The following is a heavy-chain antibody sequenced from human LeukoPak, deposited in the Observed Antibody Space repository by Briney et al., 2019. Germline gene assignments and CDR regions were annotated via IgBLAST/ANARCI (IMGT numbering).Heavy chain of an antibody. D-gene: IGHD3-10*01. CDR1: GYTFTSYS. Sequence: ASVKVSCKASGYTFTSYSISWVRQAPGQGLEWMGWISAYNGNTNYAQKLQGRVTMTTDTSTSTAYMELRSLQSEDTAVYYCATGVWFGKCLDVWGKGTAVIISS. V-gene: IGHV1-18*01. J-gene: IGHJ6*04. CDR3: ATGVWFGKCLDV. CDR2: ISAYNGNT.